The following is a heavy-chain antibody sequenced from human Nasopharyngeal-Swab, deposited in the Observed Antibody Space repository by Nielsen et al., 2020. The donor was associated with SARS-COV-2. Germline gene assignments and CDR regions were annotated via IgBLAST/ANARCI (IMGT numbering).Heavy chain of an antibody. CDR1: GFTFSSYG. CDR2: ISYGGSNK. CDR3: ARDRVWSGYYYGMDV. D-gene: IGHD3-3*01. Sequence: GESLKISCAASGFTFSSYGMHWVRQAPGKGLEWVAVISYGGSNKYYADSVKGRFTISRDNSKNTLYLQMNSLRAEDTAVYYCARDRVWSGYYYGMDVWGQGTTVTVSS. V-gene: IGHV3-30*03. J-gene: IGHJ6*02.